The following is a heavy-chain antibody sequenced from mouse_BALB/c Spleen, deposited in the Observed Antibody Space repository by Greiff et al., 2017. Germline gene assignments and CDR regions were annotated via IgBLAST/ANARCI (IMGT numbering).Heavy chain of an antibody. Sequence: EVQLQQSGPELVKPGASVKISCKASGYTFTDYNMHWVKQSHGKSLEWIGYIYPYNGGTGYNQKFKSKATLTVDNSSSTAYMELRSLTSEDSAVYYCARSDYYGNFYAMDYWGQGTSVTVSS. J-gene: IGHJ4*01. V-gene: IGHV1S29*02. CDR3: ARSDYYGNFYAMDY. D-gene: IGHD2-1*01. CDR2: IYPYNGGT. CDR1: GYTFTDYN.